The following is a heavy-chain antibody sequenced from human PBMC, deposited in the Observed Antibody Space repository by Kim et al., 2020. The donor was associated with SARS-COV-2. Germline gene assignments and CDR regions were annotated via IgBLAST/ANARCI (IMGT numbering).Heavy chain of an antibody. J-gene: IGHJ3*02. CDR1: GPGFSGHG. CDR2: IRFDGSEQ. Sequence: GGSLRLSCAASGPGFSGHGMNWVRQAPGKGLEWVAMIRFDGSEQHYADSVKGRFTVSRDNSKNTEYLQMNRLRDEDTAVYYCARYYGDWRTFDIWRQGTMVTVSS. CDR3: ARYYGDWRTFDI. D-gene: IGHD3-16*01. V-gene: IGHV3-33*01.